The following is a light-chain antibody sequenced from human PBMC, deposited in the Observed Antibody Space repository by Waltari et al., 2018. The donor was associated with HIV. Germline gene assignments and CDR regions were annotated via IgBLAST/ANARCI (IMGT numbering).Light chain of an antibody. CDR2: CAS. J-gene: IGKJ3*01. Sequence: DIVMTQSPDSLAMSLGERATINCKSSQSVFYNSNNKNYVAWYQQKPGQPPKALMYCASTRESGVPDRFSGGGSGTDFTLTISNLQAEDVAVDYCQQYYGTPFTFGPGTKVHI. CDR3: QQYYGTPFT. V-gene: IGKV4-1*01. CDR1: QSVFYNSNNKNY.